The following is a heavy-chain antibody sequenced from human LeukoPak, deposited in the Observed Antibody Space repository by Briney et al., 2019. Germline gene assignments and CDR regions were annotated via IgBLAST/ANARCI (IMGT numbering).Heavy chain of an antibody. CDR1: GDSISTGNW. J-gene: IGHJ4*02. Sequence: PSETLSLTCAVSGDSISTGNWWNWVRQPPGKGLEWIGEIYHSGSTNYNPSLKSRVTISVDTSKNQFSLKLSSVTAADTAVYYCARVTWQQGLDYWGQGTLVTVSS. V-gene: IGHV4-4*02. CDR2: IYHSGST. D-gene: IGHD6-13*01. CDR3: ARVTWQQGLDY.